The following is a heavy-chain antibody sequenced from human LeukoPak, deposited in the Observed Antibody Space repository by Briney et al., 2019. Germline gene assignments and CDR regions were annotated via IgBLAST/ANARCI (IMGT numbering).Heavy chain of an antibody. V-gene: IGHV3-11*01. CDR1: GFTFSDYY. Sequence: GGPLRLSGAASGFTFSDYYMSWIRQAPGKGLRGVSYISSSGSTIYYADSVKGRFTISRDNAKNSLYLQMNSLRAEDTAVYYCARELGDGSHSGAFDIWGQGTMVTVSS. J-gene: IGHJ3*02. D-gene: IGHD5-24*01. CDR2: ISSSGSTI. CDR3: ARELGDGSHSGAFDI.